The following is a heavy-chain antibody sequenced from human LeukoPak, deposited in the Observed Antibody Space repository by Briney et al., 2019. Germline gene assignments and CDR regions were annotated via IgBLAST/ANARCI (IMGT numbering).Heavy chain of an antibody. CDR1: GFTFSSYA. J-gene: IGHJ4*02. V-gene: IGHV3-30*04. CDR2: ISYDGSNK. D-gene: IGHD5-12*01. CDR3: ARAYGGYSGYELIDY. Sequence: GGSLRLSCAASGFTFSSYAMHWVRQAPGKGLEWVAVISYDGSNKYYADSVKGRFTISRDNSKNTLYLQMNSLRAEDTAVYYCARAYGGYSGYELIDYWGQETLVTVSS.